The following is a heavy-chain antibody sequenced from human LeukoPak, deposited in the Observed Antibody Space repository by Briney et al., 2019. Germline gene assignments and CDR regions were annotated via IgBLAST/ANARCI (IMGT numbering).Heavy chain of an antibody. V-gene: IGHV3-21*01. J-gene: IGHJ4*02. CDR1: GFTFSSYS. CDR3: ASRLTTHDY. CDR2: ISSSSSYI. Sequence: GGSLRLSCAASGFTFSSYSMNWGRQAPGKGLEWVSSISSSSSYIYYADSVKGRFTISRDNAKNSLYLQMNSLRAEDTAVYYCASRLTTHDYWGQGTLVTVSS. D-gene: IGHD4-11*01.